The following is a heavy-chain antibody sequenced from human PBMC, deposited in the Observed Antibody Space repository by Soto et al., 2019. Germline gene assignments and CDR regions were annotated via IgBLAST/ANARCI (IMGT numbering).Heavy chain of an antibody. CDR1: GGSISSGGYY. CDR3: ARDKSDYDILTGTYYYFMAV. Sequence: PSETLSLTCTVSGGSISSGGYYWSWIRQHPGKGLEWIGYIYYSGSTYYNPSLKSRVTISVDTSKNQFSLKLSSVTAADTAVYYCARDKSDYDILTGTYYYFMAVWGKGTTVTVAS. V-gene: IGHV4-31*03. D-gene: IGHD3-9*01. CDR2: IYYSGST. J-gene: IGHJ6*03.